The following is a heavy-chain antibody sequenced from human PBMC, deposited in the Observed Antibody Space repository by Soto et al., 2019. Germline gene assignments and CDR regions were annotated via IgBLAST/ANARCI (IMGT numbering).Heavy chain of an antibody. Sequence: HLGGSLRLSCSGSGFNFNNYAMYWVRQAPGKGLEYVSVIGSNGDNTYYADSVKGRFTFSRDNSKNTLYLQMSSLRAEDTAVYYCVKANNGGIYGYFYYYGMDVWGQGTTVTVSS. V-gene: IGHV3-64D*06. J-gene: IGHJ6*02. CDR3: VKANNGGIYGYFYYYGMDV. CDR1: GFNFNNYA. CDR2: IGSNGDNT. D-gene: IGHD1-26*01.